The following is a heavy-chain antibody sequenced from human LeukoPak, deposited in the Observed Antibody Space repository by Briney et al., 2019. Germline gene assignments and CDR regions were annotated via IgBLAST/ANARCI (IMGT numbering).Heavy chain of an antibody. J-gene: IGHJ4*02. CDR2: INHSGST. CDR3: ARRYDILTGYFDY. D-gene: IGHD3-9*01. CDR1: GGSSSGYY. V-gene: IGHV4-34*01. Sequence: SETLSLTCAVYGGSSSGYYWSWIRQPPGKGLEWIGEINHSGSTNYNPSLKSRVTISVDTSKNQFSLKLSSVTAADTAVYYCARRYDILTGYFDYWGQGTLVTVSS.